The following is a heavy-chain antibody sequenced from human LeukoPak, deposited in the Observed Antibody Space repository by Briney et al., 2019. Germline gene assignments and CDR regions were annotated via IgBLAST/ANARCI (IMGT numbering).Heavy chain of an antibody. CDR2: ISGSDGST. V-gene: IGHV3-23*01. Sequence: GGSLRLSCAASGFTFTNFAMSWVRQAPGKGLEWVSGISGSDGSTYYADSVKGRFTISRDNSKNTLYLQMDSLRAEDTAIYNCAKDTVAAVLSPSRYGLDVWGQGATVTVSS. CDR3: AKDTVAAVLSPSRYGLDV. J-gene: IGHJ6*02. D-gene: IGHD3-16*01. CDR1: GFTFTNFA.